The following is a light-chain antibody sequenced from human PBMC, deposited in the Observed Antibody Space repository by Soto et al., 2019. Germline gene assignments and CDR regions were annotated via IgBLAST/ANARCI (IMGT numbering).Light chain of an antibody. CDR2: GNN. CDR3: QDYDGSLTL. J-gene: IGLJ2*01. CDR1: SSNIGAGYD. Sequence: QSVLTQPPQVSGAPGQRVTISCTGTSSNIGAGYDVQWYQQLPGTAPKLLIYGNNNRPSGVPDRFSGSKSGTSASLAITGLQTEDEAYYHCQDYDGSLTLFGAEPQL. V-gene: IGLV1-40*01.